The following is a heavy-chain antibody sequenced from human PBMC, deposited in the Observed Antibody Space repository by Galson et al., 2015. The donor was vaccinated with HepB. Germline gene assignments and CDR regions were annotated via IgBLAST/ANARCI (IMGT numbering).Heavy chain of an antibody. CDR1: GYTFANYD. Sequence: SVKVSCKASGYTFANYDINWVRQAPGQGLEWMGFVSAYTGDTEYAQILQGRVIMTTDTSARTAYMELTSLRSDDTAVYYCTRNNDDKERFDLWGQGTMVTVSS. CDR2: VSAYTGDT. V-gene: IGHV1-18*01. CDR3: TRNNDDKERFDL. D-gene: IGHD1/OR15-1a*01. J-gene: IGHJ3*01.